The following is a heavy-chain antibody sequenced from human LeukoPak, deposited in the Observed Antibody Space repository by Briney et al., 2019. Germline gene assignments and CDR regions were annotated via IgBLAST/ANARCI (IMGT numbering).Heavy chain of an antibody. D-gene: IGHD3-16*01. CDR1: GYSISSGYY. CDR2: IYHSGST. Sequence: SGTLSLTCTVSGYSISSGYYWGWIRQPPGKGLEWIGSIYHSGSTYYNPSLKSRVTISVDTSKNQFSLKLSSVTAADTAVYYCARGSSITSWGYWGQGTLVTVSS. J-gene: IGHJ4*02. CDR3: ARGSSITSWGY. V-gene: IGHV4-38-2*02.